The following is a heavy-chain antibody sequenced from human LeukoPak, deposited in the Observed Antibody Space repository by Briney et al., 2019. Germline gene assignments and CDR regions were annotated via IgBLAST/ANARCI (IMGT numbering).Heavy chain of an antibody. Sequence: GASVKVSCKASGYTFTNYGISWVRQAPGQGLEWMGWINGYNSKTNYSQKFQGRVTMTTDTSTSTAYMELRSLRSDDTAVYFCAKDSYYDRSGRNYFDYWGQGTLVTVSS. J-gene: IGHJ4*02. CDR1: GYTFTNYG. CDR2: INGYNSKT. D-gene: IGHD3-22*01. V-gene: IGHV1-18*01. CDR3: AKDSYYDRSGRNYFDY.